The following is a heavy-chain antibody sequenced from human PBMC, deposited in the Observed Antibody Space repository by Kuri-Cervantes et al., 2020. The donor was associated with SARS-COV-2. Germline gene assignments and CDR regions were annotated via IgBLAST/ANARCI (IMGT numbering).Heavy chain of an antibody. Sequence: SETLSLTCTVSGGSVRSGSYYWSWIRQPPGKGLEWLGLMYYTGSTNYNPSLKSRVTISVATSKNQFSLKRSSLTAADTAVYYCAGDLPRYCSGGSCGGQFGYWGQGTLVTVSS. J-gene: IGHJ4*02. CDR1: GGSVRSGSYY. CDR3: AGDLPRYCSGGSCGGQFGY. V-gene: IGHV4-61*01. CDR2: MYYTGST. D-gene: IGHD2-15*01.